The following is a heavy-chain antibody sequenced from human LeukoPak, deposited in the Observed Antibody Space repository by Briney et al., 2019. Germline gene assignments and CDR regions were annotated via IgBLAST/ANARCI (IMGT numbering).Heavy chain of an antibody. CDR2: VYYSGST. CDR1: GGSISSYY. Sequence: SETLSLTCTVSGGSISSYYWSWIRQSPGKGLEWIGYVYYSGSTNYNPSLKSRVTISVDTSKNQFSLKLSSVTTAEKAVYYCARLHRGEEAFDIWGQGGMVTVSS. CDR3: ARLHRGEEAFDI. V-gene: IGHV4-59*01. J-gene: IGHJ3*02.